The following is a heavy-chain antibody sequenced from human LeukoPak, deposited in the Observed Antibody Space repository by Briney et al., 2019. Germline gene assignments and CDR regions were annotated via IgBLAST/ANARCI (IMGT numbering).Heavy chain of an antibody. J-gene: IGHJ5*02. CDR1: GFTFSSYA. CDR3: AKDPYGDYSWFDP. V-gene: IGHV3-23*01. D-gene: IGHD4-17*01. Sequence: GGSLRLSCAASGFTFSSYAMSWVRQAPGMGLEWVSAVTGSGGSTYDADSVKGRFTISRDNSKNTLYLQMNSLRAEDTAVYYCAKDPYGDYSWFDPWGQGTLVTVSS. CDR2: VTGSGGST.